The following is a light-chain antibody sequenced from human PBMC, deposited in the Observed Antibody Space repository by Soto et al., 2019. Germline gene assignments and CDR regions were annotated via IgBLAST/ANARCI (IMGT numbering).Light chain of an antibody. J-gene: IGKJ1*01. V-gene: IGKV1-27*01. CDR2: GAS. CDR1: QGISNN. Sequence: DIQMTQSPSSLSASVGDRVTITCRASQGISNNLAWYQQKPGKVPELLIYGASTLQSGVPSRFSGSGSGTDFTLNISSLQPEDIATYYCQKYDSAPWTFGQGTKVEIK. CDR3: QKYDSAPWT.